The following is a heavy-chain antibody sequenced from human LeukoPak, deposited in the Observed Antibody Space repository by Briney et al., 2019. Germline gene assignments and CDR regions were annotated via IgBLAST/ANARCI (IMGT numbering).Heavy chain of an antibody. CDR3: AKPRGGDSWAFDV. Sequence: GRSLRLSCAASGFTFSSYGMHWVREAPGKGLGWVAGISYDGRDKYYADSVKGRFTISRDNSKNTLNLQMNSLRAEDTAVYYCAKPRGGDSWAFDVWGQGTMVTVSS. CDR2: ISYDGRDK. CDR1: GFTFSSYG. V-gene: IGHV3-30*18. J-gene: IGHJ3*01. D-gene: IGHD2-21*02.